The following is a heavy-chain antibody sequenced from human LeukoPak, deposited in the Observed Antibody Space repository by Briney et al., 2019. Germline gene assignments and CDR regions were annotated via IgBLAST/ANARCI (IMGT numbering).Heavy chain of an antibody. J-gene: IGHJ4*02. CDR3: AKAKPSSGWLLDY. CDR2: ISYDGSNK. Sequence: GGSLRLSCAASGFTFSSYWMSWVRQAPGKGLEWVAVISYDGSNKYYADSVKGRFTISRDNSKNTLYLQMNSLRAEDTAVYYCAKAKPSSGWLLDYWGQGTLVTVSS. V-gene: IGHV3-30*18. CDR1: GFTFSSYW. D-gene: IGHD6-19*01.